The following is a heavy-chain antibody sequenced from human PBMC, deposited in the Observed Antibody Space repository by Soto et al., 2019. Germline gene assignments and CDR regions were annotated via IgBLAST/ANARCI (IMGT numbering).Heavy chain of an antibody. CDR3: ARDPQTPGNGQDY. CDR2: IYSGGST. J-gene: IGHJ4*02. CDR1: GFTVSSNH. D-gene: IGHD2-8*01. Sequence: EVQLVESGGGLVQPGGSLRVSCAASGFTVSSNHMSWVRQAPGKGLEWVSVIYSGGSTYYADSVKGRFTISRDNSKNTLYLQMNSLRAEDTAVYYCARDPQTPGNGQDYWGQGPLVTVFS. V-gene: IGHV3-66*01.